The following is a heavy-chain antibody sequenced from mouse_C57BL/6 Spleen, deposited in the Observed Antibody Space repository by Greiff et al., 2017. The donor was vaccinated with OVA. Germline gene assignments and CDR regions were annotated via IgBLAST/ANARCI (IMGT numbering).Heavy chain of an antibody. J-gene: IGHJ2*01. V-gene: IGHV1-26*01. CDR2: INPNNGGT. CDR3: ARHSGSSYYYFDY. D-gene: IGHD1-1*01. Sequence: EVQLQQSGPELVKPGASVKISCKASGYTFTDYYMNWVKQSHGQSLEWIGDINPNNGGTSYNQKFKGKATLTVDKSSSTAYMELRSLTSEDSAVYYCARHSGSSYYYFDYRGQGTTLTVSS. CDR1: GYTFTDYY.